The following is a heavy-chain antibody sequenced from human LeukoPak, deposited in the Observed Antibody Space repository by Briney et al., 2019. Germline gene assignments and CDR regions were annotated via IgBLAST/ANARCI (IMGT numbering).Heavy chain of an antibody. Sequence: SETLSLTCTVSGYSISSGYYWGWIRQPPGKGLEWIGSIYYSGSTYYNPSLKSRVTISVDTSKNQFSLKLSSVTAADTAVYYCARDGRILYDSSGYLPIDIWGQGTMVTVSS. J-gene: IGHJ3*02. V-gene: IGHV4-38-2*02. CDR3: ARDGRILYDSSGYLPIDI. CDR1: GYSISSGYY. CDR2: IYYSGST. D-gene: IGHD3-22*01.